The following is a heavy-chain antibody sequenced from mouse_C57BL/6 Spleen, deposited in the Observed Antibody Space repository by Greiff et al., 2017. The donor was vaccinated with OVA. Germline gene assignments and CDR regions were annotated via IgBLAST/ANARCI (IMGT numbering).Heavy chain of an antibody. CDR3: TRLDWYYFDY. D-gene: IGHD4-1*01. J-gene: IGHJ2*01. CDR1: GFTFSDAW. CDR2: IRNKANNHAT. V-gene: IGHV6-6*01. Sequence: EVQLVESGGGLVQPGGSMKLSCAASGFTFSDAWMDWVRQSPEKGLEWVAEIRNKANNHATYYAESVKGRFTISRDDSKSSVYLQMNSLRAEDTGIYYCTRLDWYYFDYWGQGTTLTVSS.